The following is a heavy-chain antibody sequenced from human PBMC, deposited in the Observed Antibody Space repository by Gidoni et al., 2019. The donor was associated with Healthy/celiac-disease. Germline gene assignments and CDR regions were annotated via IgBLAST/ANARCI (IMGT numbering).Heavy chain of an antibody. CDR1: GGSISSYY. CDR2: IDYSGST. CDR3: ARAHRKQYSGYDLVYYYGMDV. J-gene: IGHJ6*02. Sequence: QVQLQESGPGLVKPSETLSPTCTVSGGSISSYYWSWIRQPPGKGLEWIGYIDYSGSTNYNPFLKSRVTISVDTSKNQFALKLSSVTAADTAVYYCARAHRKQYSGYDLVYYYGMDVWGQGTTVTVSS. V-gene: IGHV4-59*01. D-gene: IGHD5-12*01.